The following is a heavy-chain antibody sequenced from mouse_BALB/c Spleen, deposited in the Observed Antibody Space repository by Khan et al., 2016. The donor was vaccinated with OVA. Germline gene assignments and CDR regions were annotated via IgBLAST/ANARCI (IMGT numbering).Heavy chain of an antibody. CDR2: IWAEGGT. D-gene: IGHD2-14*01. J-gene: IGHJ4*01. V-gene: IGHV2-6-4*01. Sequence: VELVESGPGLMAPSQSLSITCTVSGFSLSRYSIHWVRQPPGKGLEWLGMIWAEGGTAYNSTLKSRLSISKDNSKSQVFLKMNSLQTDDTAMYYCARAYYRYDGYYAMDYWGQGTSVTVSS. CDR3: ARAYYRYDGYYAMDY. CDR1: GFSLSRYS.